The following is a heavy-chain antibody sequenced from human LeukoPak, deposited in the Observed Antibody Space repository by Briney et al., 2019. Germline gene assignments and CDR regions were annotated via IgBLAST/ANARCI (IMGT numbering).Heavy chain of an antibody. V-gene: IGHV4-59*08. Sequence: SETLSLTCTVSGGSISSYYWSWIRQPPGKGLEWIGYIYYSGSTNYNPSLKSRVTISVDTSKNQFSLKLSSVTAADTAVYYCARFAPGSGSYRFFPGFDPWGQGTLVTVSS. CDR1: GGSISSYY. D-gene: IGHD3-10*01. CDR2: IYYSGST. J-gene: IGHJ5*02. CDR3: ARFAPGSGSYRFFPGFDP.